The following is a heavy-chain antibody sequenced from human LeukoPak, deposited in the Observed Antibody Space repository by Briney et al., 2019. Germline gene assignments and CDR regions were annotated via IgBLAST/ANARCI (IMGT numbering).Heavy chain of an antibody. CDR3: ARGSLYYDILTGYYVGANWFDP. CDR2: MNPNSGNT. Sequence: ASVKVSCKASAYTFTSYDINWVRQATGQGLEWMGWMNPNSGNTGYAQKFQGRVTMTRNTSISTAYMELSSLRSEDTAVYYCARGSLYYDILTGYYVGANWFDPWGQGTLVTVSS. V-gene: IGHV1-8*01. CDR1: AYTFTSYD. J-gene: IGHJ5*02. D-gene: IGHD3-9*01.